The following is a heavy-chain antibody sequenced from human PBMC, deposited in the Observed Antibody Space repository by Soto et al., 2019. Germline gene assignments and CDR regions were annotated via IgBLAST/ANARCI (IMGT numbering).Heavy chain of an antibody. J-gene: IGHJ5*02. CDR1: GFTFSIYA. V-gene: IGHV3-23*01. CDR3: AKVRGTFRLSWFDP. CDR2: ISGSGGST. D-gene: IGHD1-1*01. Sequence: GGSVRLSCAASGFTFSIYAMSWVRQAPGKGLEWVSAISGSGGSTYYADSVKGRFTISRDNSKNTLYPQMNSLRAEDTAVYYCAKVRGTFRLSWFDPWGQGTLVTVSS.